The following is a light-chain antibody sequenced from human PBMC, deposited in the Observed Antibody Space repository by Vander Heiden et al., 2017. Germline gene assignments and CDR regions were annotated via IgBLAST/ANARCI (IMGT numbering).Light chain of an antibody. J-gene: IGKJ1*01. CDR1: HSLLHSNGYNY. CDR3: MQALQTPRT. Sequence: DIVMTQSPPLPPVTPGEPASISCRSSHSLLHSNGYNYLDWYLQKPGQAPQLLIYLGSNRASGVPDRFSGSGSGTDFTLKISRVEAEDVGVYYCMQALQTPRTFGQGTKVEIK. V-gene: IGKV2-28*01. CDR2: LGS.